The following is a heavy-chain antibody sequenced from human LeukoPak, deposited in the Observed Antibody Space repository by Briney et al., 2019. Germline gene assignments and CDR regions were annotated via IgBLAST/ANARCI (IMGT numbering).Heavy chain of an antibody. CDR3: ARGLVGGGDYYYYYLYMDV. Sequence: GGSLRLSCAASRFTFSSYGMHWVRQAPGKGLEWVSIIYSGGSTYYIDSVRGRFTISRDNSKNTLYLQMNSLRVEDTAVYYCARGLVGGGDYYYYYLYMDVWGKGTTVTISS. J-gene: IGHJ6*03. V-gene: IGHV3-NL1*01. D-gene: IGHD2-21*01. CDR1: RFTFSSYG. CDR2: IYSGGST.